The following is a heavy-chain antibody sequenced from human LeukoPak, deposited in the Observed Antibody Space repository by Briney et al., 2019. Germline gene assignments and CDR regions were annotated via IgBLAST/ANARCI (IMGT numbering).Heavy chain of an antibody. Sequence: GGTLRLSCAASGFTFSSYGMSWVRQAPGKGLEWVSAISGSGGSTYYADSVKGRFTISRDNSKNSLYLQMNSLRAEDTAVYYCARRAGAYSHPYDYWGQGTLVTVSS. D-gene: IGHD4/OR15-4a*01. CDR3: ARRAGAYSHPYDY. CDR2: ISGSGGST. V-gene: IGHV3-23*01. J-gene: IGHJ4*02. CDR1: GFTFSSYG.